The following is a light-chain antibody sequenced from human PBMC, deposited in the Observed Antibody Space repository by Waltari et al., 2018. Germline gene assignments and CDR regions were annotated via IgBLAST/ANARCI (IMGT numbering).Light chain of an antibody. CDR3: QQTYNNPPL. CDR2: GAS. J-gene: IGKJ4*02. V-gene: IGKV1-39*01. CDR1: QSIGNAY. Sequence: DIQMTQSPSSLSASVGDRVTITCRSSQSIGNAYLNWYQQKPGKAPKLLIYGASTLQSGVPPRFIGSGSGTDVTLTISSLQPEDFATYYCQQTYNNPPLFGGGTRVEI.